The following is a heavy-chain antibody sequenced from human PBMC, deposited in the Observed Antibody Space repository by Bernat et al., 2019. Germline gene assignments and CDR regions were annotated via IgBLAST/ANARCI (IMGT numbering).Heavy chain of an antibody. Sequence: EVQLVESGGGLVQPGRSLRLSCAASGFTFDDYAMHWVRQAPGKGLEWVSGISWNSGSIGYADSVKGRFTISRDNAKNSLYLQMNSLRAEDTALYYYAKARGKSVAVAPHGFAYCGQQPLGSVS. CDR1: GFTFDDYA. D-gene: IGHD6-19*01. CDR3: AKARGKSVAVAPHGFAY. J-gene: IGHJ4*01. CDR2: ISWNSGSI. V-gene: IGHV3-9*01.